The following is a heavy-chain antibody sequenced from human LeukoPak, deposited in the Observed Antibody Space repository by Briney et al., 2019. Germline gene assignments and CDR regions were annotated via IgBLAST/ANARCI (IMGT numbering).Heavy chain of an antibody. CDR1: GGSISSYY. CDR3: ARSAYGGYKDFDY. V-gene: IGHV4-59*12. CDR2: IYYSGST. D-gene: IGHD5-12*01. J-gene: IGHJ4*02. Sequence: SETLSLTCTVSGGSISSYYWSWIRQPPGKGLEWIGYIYYSGSTNYIPSLKSRVTISVDTSKNQFSLKLSSVTAADTAVYYCARSAYGGYKDFDYWGQGTLVTVSS.